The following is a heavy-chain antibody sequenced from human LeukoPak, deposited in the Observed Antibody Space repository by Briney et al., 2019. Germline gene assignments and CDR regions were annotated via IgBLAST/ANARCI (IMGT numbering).Heavy chain of an antibody. CDR2: INHSGST. Sequence: SETLSLTCAVYGGSFSGYYWSWIRQPPGKGLEWIGEINHSGSTYYNPSLKSRVTISVDSSKNQFSLKLTSVTAADTAVYYCATLGEYYDSSGYYYNWGQGTLVAVSS. CDR3: ATLGEYYDSSGYYYN. CDR1: GGSFSGYY. V-gene: IGHV4-34*01. J-gene: IGHJ4*02. D-gene: IGHD3-22*01.